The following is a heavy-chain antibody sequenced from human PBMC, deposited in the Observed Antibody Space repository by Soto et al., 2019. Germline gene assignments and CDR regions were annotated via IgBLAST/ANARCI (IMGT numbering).Heavy chain of an antibody. D-gene: IGHD2-2*02. Sequence: QLQLQESGSGLVKPSQTLSLTCAASGGSINSGGYSWSWIRQPPGKGLEWIGYIYHSGSTYYNPSLKSRVTISVDRSKNQFSLKLSSVTAADTAVYYCARSVLVPAAINWFDPWGQGTLVTVSS. CDR1: GGSINSGGYS. CDR3: ARSVLVPAAINWFDP. J-gene: IGHJ5*02. CDR2: IYHSGST. V-gene: IGHV4-30-2*01.